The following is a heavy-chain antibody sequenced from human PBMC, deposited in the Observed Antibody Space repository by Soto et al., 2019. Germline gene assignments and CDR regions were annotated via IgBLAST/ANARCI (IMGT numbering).Heavy chain of an antibody. CDR2: MSGYNGKT. J-gene: IGHJ4*02. CDR3: AGGCAYSTPWSVDS. V-gene: IGHV1-18*01. CDR1: GYTFTRYG. D-gene: IGHD2-8*01. Sequence: QVQLLQTGAEVKKPGASVRVSCKTSGYTFTRYGVSWVRQAPGQGLEWMGWMSGYNGKTKEAHKLEGSVILTRDTAANTAHMERRSLTANDTAVDELAGGCAYSTPWSVDSWGQGTLVTVSS.